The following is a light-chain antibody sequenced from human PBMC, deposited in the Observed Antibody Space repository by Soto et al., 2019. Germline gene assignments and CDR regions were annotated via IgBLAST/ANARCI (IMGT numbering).Light chain of an antibody. J-gene: IGKJ1*01. Sequence: DIQMTQSPSTLSASVGDRVTITCRATQSISNSLAWYQQKPGKAPNLLIYKASSLETGVRSRFSGSGSGTEFTLTITSLQPDDSATYYCQQYASFWTFGQGTKVEIK. CDR2: KAS. CDR3: QQYASFWT. V-gene: IGKV1-5*03. CDR1: QSISNS.